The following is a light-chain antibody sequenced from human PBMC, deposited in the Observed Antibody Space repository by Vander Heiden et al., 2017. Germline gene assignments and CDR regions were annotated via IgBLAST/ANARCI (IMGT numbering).Light chain of an antibody. CDR1: SSNIGNNY. Sequence: QSVLTQPPSVPAAPGQKVTISCSGSSSNIGNNYVSWYQQLPGTAPKLLIYDNNKRPSGIPDRFSGSKSGTSATLGITGLQTGDEAEYYCGTWDSSLSAGRVFGGGTKLTVL. CDR2: DNN. J-gene: IGLJ3*02. CDR3: GTWDSSLSAGRV. V-gene: IGLV1-51*01.